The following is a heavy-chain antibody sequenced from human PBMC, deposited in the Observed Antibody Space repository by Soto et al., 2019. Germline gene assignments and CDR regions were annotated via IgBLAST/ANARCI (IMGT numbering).Heavy chain of an antibody. CDR1: GGSMRSYD. CDR2: IYYSGST. J-gene: IGHJ5*02. Sequence: YTLSLTCPMCGGSMRSYDWSWIRQPPGKGLEWIGYIYYSGSTNYNPSLKSRVTISVDTSKNQFSLKLSSVTAADTAVYYCARRYNIHEDWFDPRGQGTLVTVYS. D-gene: IGHD1-1*01. V-gene: IGHV4-59*07. CDR3: ARRYNIHEDWFDP.